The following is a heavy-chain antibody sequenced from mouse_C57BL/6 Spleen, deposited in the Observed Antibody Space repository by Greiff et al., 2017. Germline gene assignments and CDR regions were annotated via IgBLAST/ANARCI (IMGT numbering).Heavy chain of an antibody. CDR3: ARVYYGSSLYYYAMDY. CDR2: IYPGDGDT. D-gene: IGHD1-1*01. CDR1: GYAFSSYW. J-gene: IGHJ4*01. Sequence: QVQLKESGAELVKPGASVKISCKASGYAFSSYWMNWVKQRPGKGLEWIGQIYPGDGDTNYNGKFKGKATLTADKSSSTAYMQLSSLTSEDSAVYFCARVYYGSSLYYYAMDYWGQGTSVTVSS. V-gene: IGHV1-80*01.